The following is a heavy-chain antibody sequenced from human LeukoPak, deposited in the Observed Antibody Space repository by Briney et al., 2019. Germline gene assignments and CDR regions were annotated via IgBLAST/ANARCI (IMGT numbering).Heavy chain of an antibody. V-gene: IGHV4-34*01. J-gene: IGHJ1*01. CDR3: ARSGYSSSWRISEYFQH. CDR1: GGSFSGYY. CDR2: INHSGST. D-gene: IGHD6-13*01. Sequence: PSETPSLTCAVYGGSFSGYYWSWIRQPPGKGLEWIGEINHSGSTNYNPSLKSRVTISVDTSKNQFSLKLSSVTAADTAVYYCARSGYSSSWRISEYFQHWGQGTLVTVSS.